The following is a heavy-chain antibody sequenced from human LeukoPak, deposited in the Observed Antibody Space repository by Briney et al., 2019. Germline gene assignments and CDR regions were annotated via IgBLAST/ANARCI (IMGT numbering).Heavy chain of an antibody. V-gene: IGHV1-46*01. Sequence: ASVKVSCKASGYTFTSYYMRWVRQAPGQGLEWMGIINPSGGSTSYAQKFQGRVTMTRDTSTSTVYMELSSLRSEDTAVYYCARGTLGYDSSGYYYENYYYYMDVWGKGTTVTVSS. CDR2: INPSGGST. CDR3: ARGTLGYDSSGYYYENYYYYMDV. J-gene: IGHJ6*03. D-gene: IGHD3-22*01. CDR1: GYTFTSYY.